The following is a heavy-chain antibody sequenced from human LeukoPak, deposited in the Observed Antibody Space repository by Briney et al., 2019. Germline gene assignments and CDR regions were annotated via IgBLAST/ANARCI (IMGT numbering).Heavy chain of an antibody. CDR2: IYHSGST. J-gene: IGHJ4*02. D-gene: IGHD4-17*01. V-gene: IGHV4-38-2*01. CDR3: ASAFTKSTVNGGY. CDR1: GYSISSGYY. Sequence: SETLPLTCAVSGYSISSGYYWGWIRPPPGKGLEWIGSIYHSGSTYYNPSLKSRVTISVDTSKNQFSLKLSSVTAADTAVYYCASAFTKSTVNGGYWGQGTLVTVSS.